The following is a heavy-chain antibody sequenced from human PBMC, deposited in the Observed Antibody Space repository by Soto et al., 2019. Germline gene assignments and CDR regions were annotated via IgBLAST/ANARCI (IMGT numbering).Heavy chain of an antibody. D-gene: IGHD1-26*01. CDR2: ISFDGSNK. CDR3: AKPSIVEATLNYFDH. J-gene: IGHJ4*02. CDR1: GFTFSHYG. V-gene: IGHV3-30*18. Sequence: QVQLVESGGGVVQPGRSLRLSCAASGFTFSHYGIHWVRQAPGKGLEWVAVISFDGSNKYYADSVKGRFTISRDNSKNTMYLQMNSLRAVDTAVYYCAKPSIVEATLNYFDHWGQGTLVTVSS.